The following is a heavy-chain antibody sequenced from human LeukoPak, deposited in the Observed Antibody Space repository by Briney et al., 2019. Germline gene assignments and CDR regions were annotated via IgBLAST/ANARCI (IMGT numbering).Heavy chain of an antibody. CDR1: GGSISTYF. CDR3: ARVKDYSKRGYYFDY. Sequence: SETLSLTCTASGGSISTYFWSWIRQPPGKGLEWIGYIYYSGSTNYNPSLKSRVTISVDTSKNQFSLKLSSVTAADTAVYYCARVKDYSKRGYYFDYWGQGTLVTVSS. V-gene: IGHV4-59*01. J-gene: IGHJ4*02. CDR2: IYYSGST. D-gene: IGHD4-11*01.